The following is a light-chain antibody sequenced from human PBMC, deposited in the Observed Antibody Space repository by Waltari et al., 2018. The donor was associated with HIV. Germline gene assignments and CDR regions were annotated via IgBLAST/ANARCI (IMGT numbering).Light chain of an antibody. Sequence: SHELRQSPSVSVSPGQTARITCSGGALPKPYVYWYQQKPGQAPVMVIYKDSERPSGIPERFFCYTAGTNAKVDIRGVQAEDEADYYCQSTHRNGQGIFGGGTKLTVL. CDR3: QSTHRNGQGI. V-gene: IGLV3-25*03. CDR2: KDS. CDR1: ALPKPY. J-gene: IGLJ2*01.